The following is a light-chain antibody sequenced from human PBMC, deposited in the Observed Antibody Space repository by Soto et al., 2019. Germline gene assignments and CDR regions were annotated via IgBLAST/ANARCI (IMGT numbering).Light chain of an antibody. CDR2: AAS. Sequence: AIRMTQSPSSLSASTGDRVTITCRASQGISNYLVWYQQQPGKAPKVPIHAASTLQSGVSSRFSGSGSGTDFTLTISRLQSEDFATYYCQQYSSYPWTFGQGTKVEV. CDR1: QGISNY. CDR3: QQYSSYPWT. J-gene: IGKJ1*01. V-gene: IGKV1-8*01.